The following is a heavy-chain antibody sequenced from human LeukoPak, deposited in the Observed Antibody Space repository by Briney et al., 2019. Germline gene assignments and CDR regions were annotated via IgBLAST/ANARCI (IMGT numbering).Heavy chain of an antibody. V-gene: IGHV1-2*02. D-gene: IGHD3-3*01. CDR2: INPNSGGT. Sequence: GASVKVSCKASGYTFTGYYMHWVRQAPGQGLEWMGWINPNSGGTNYAQKFQGRVTMTRDTSISTAHMELSRLRSDDTAVYYCARLPGQTYDFWSGYYTYFDYWGQGTLVTVSS. CDR1: GYTFTGYY. J-gene: IGHJ4*02. CDR3: ARLPGQTYDFWSGYYTYFDY.